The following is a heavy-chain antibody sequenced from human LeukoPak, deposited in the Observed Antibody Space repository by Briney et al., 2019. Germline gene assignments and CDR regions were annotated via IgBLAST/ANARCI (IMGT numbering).Heavy chain of an antibody. CDR3: ARKNDFEI. J-gene: IGHJ3*02. D-gene: IGHD2/OR15-2a*01. Sequence: PSETLSLTCTVSGGSITSDHWNWLRQPPGKGLEWIGCIYYSGRTYYNPSLKSRVTISVDMSKNQFSLRLTSVTAADTAVYYCARKNDFEIWGQGTLVTVSS. CDR1: GGSITSDH. V-gene: IGHV4-59*01. CDR2: IYYSGRT.